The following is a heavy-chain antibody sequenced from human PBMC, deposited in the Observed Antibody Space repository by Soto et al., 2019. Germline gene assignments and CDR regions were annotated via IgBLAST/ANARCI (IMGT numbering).Heavy chain of an antibody. D-gene: IGHD6-13*01. CDR3: ARDLRIAAAGLYTDY. J-gene: IGHJ4*02. Sequence: QVQLVQSGAEVKKPGASVKVSCKASGYTFTSYGISWVRQAPGQGLEWMGWISAYNGNTNYAQKLQGRVTMTTDTATSTAYMELRSPRSDDTAVYYCARDLRIAAAGLYTDYWGQGTVVTVSS. CDR2: ISAYNGNT. V-gene: IGHV1-18*01. CDR1: GYTFTSYG.